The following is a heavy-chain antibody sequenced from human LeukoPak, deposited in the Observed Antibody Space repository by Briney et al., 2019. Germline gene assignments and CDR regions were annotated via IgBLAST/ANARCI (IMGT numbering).Heavy chain of an antibody. J-gene: IGHJ6*02. CDR2: MNPNSGNT. D-gene: IGHD6-13*01. CDR3: ARVRSSSWYYYYYGMDV. CDR1: GYTFTGYY. Sequence: GASVKVPCKASGYTFTGYYMHWVRQATGQGLEWMGWMNPNSGNTGYAQKFQGRVTMTRNTSISTAYMELSGLRSEDTAVYYCARVRSSSWYYYYYGMDVWGQGTTVTVSS. V-gene: IGHV1-8*02.